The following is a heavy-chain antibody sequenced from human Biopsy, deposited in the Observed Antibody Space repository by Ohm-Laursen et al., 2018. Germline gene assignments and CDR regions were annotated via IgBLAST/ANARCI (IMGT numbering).Heavy chain of an antibody. Sequence: GSLRLSCSASGFTFSGFSMNWVRQAPGKGLEWVSSISASGNHIYYTDSVKGRFTVSRDNGKNSVYLQMNSLRVEDTAVYYCARHHCTNGVCLGVYFDYWGQGTLVTVSS. CDR2: ISASGNHI. J-gene: IGHJ4*02. D-gene: IGHD2-8*01. CDR1: GFTFSGFS. CDR3: ARHHCTNGVCLGVYFDY. V-gene: IGHV3-21*04.